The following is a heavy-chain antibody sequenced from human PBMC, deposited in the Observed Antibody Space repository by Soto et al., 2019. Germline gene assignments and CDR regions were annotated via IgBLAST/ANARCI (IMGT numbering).Heavy chain of an antibody. D-gene: IGHD3-10*01. J-gene: IGHJ6*02. CDR1: GFSLSTSGVG. CDR3: AHARREDGSGSYGMDV. V-gene: IGHV2-5*01. CDR2: IYWNDVK. Sequence: QITLKESGPTLVKPTQTLTLTCTFSGFSLSTSGVGLGWIRQPPGKALEWLALIYWNDVKRYSPSLKSRLTITHDTSKIQVVLTMTNMDPVDTATYYCAHARREDGSGSYGMDVWGQGTTVTVSS.